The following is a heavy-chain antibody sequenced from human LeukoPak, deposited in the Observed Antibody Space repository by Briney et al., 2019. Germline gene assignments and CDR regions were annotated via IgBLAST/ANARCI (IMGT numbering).Heavy chain of an antibody. CDR3: AKGTAARPGYYYYYMDV. D-gene: IGHD6-6*01. Sequence: PGGSLRLSCAASGFTFSTYGMHWVRQAPGKGLEWVAFIRSDGSTKYFADSVKGRFTISRDNSKNSLYLQMNSLRAEDTAVYYCAKGTAARPGYYYYYMDVWGKGTTVTVSS. J-gene: IGHJ6*03. CDR2: IRSDGSTK. CDR1: GFTFSTYG. V-gene: IGHV3-30*02.